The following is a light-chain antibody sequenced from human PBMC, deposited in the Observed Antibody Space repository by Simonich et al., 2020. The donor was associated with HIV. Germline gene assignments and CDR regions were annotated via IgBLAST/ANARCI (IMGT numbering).Light chain of an antibody. Sequence: DIQMTQSPSSLSASVGNRVTITYQASQSISSYLNWYLQKPEKAPKILIYAASSLQSGVPSRFSGSGSGTDFTLTISSLQPEDFATYYCQQSYSTPPTFGQGTKVEIK. V-gene: IGKV1-39*01. J-gene: IGKJ1*01. CDR3: QQSYSTPPT. CDR2: AAS. CDR1: QSISSY.